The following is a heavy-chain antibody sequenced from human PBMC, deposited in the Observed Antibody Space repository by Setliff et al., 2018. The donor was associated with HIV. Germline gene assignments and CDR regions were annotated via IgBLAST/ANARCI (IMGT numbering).Heavy chain of an antibody. Sequence: GASVKVSCKASGYSFTNFGITWVRQAPGQGLEWIGWISGHKDRTNYAQKFQGRVTVTTDTSTTTAYMELRSLRSDDTAVYYCAKGVWNYDSSGYYYTSWGQGTLVTVSS. J-gene: IGHJ5*02. CDR1: GYSFTNFG. CDR3: AKGVWNYDSSGYYYTS. V-gene: IGHV1-18*01. CDR2: ISGHKDRT. D-gene: IGHD3-22*01.